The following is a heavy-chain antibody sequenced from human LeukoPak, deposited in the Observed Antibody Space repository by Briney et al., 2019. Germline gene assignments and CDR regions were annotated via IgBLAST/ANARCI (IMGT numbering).Heavy chain of an antibody. D-gene: IGHD4/OR15-4a*01. CDR1: RDSIRSNNW. CDR2: IYHVGST. Sequence: PSETLSLTCAVSRDSIRSNNWWSWVRQPPGKGLEWIGEIYHVGSTNYNPSLKSRVTISADTSKNQLSLKLSSVTAADTAVYYCVRVPFAFYGMEVWGKGTTVSVSS. J-gene: IGHJ6*04. CDR3: VRVPFAFYGMEV. V-gene: IGHV4-4*02.